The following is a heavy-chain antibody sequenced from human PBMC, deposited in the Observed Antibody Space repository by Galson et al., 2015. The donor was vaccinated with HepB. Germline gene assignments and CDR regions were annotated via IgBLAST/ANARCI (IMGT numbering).Heavy chain of an antibody. D-gene: IGHD3-22*01. CDR3: TTLMGDYYEGPFDY. V-gene: IGHV3-15*01. CDR1: GFTFSNAW. J-gene: IGHJ4*02. Sequence: SLRLSCAASGFTFSNAWMSWVRQAPGKGLEWVGRIKSKTDGGTTDYAAPVEGRFTISRDDSKNTLYLQMNSLKTEDTAVYYCTTLMGDYYEGPFDYWGQGTLVTVSS. CDR2: IKSKTDGGTT.